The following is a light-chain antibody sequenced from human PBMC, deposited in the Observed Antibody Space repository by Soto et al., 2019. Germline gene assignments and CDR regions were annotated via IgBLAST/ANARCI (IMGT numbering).Light chain of an antibody. V-gene: IGLV2-14*01. CDR1: SSDVGAYNY. J-gene: IGLJ3*02. Sequence: QSALTQPASVSGSPGQSITISCTGTSSDVGAYNYVSWYQQHPGKAPKVMIYEVSNRPSGVSNRFSGSKSGNTASLTISGLQAEDEADYHCSSYTTSSSWVFGGGTQLTVL. CDR3: SSYTTSSSWV. CDR2: EVS.